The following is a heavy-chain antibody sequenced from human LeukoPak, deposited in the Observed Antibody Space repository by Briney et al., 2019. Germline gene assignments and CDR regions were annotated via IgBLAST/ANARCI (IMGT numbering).Heavy chain of an antibody. D-gene: IGHD6-13*01. J-gene: IGHJ6*03. CDR3: ARASYSSSWPYYYYYMDV. CDR1: GGSINSYY. Sequence: SETLSLTCTVSGGSINSYYWSWIRQPPGKGLEWIGYIYYSGSTNYNPSLKSRVTISVDTSKNQFSLKLSSVTAADTAVYYCARASYSSSWPYYYYYMDVWGKGTTVTISS. V-gene: IGHV4-59*12. CDR2: IYYSGST.